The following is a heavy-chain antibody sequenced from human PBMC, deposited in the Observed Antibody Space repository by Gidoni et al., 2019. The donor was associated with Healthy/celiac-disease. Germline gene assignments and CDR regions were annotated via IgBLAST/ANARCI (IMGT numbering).Heavy chain of an antibody. CDR3: ARVLSYSSSYMDV. Sequence: EVQLVETGGGLIQPGGSLRLSCAASGFTVSSNYMSWVRQAPGKGLEWVSVIYSGGSTYYADSVKGRFTISRDNSKNTLYLQMNSLRAEDTAVYYCARVLSYSSSYMDVWGQGTTVTVSS. CDR2: IYSGGST. CDR1: GFTVSSNY. D-gene: IGHD6-6*01. J-gene: IGHJ6*03. V-gene: IGHV3-53*02.